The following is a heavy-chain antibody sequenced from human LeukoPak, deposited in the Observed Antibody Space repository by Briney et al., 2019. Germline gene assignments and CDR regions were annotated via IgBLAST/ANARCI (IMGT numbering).Heavy chain of an antibody. CDR2: IIPIFGTA. CDR1: GGTFSSYA. Sequence: SVKVSCKASGGTFSSYAISWVRQAPGQGLEWMGRIIPIFGTANYAQKFQGRVTITTDESKSTAYMELSSLRSEDKAVYYCARGGEYSSSFLDYYYYYMDVWGKGTTVTVSS. CDR3: ARGGEYSSSFLDYYYYYMDV. V-gene: IGHV1-69*05. J-gene: IGHJ6*03. D-gene: IGHD6-6*01.